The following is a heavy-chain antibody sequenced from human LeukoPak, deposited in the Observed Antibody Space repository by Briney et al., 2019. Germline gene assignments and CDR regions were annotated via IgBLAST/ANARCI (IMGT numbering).Heavy chain of an antibody. Sequence: GASVKVSCKASGGTFSSYAISWVRQAPGQGLEWMGRIIPIFGTANYAQKFQGRGTITTDESTSTAYMELSSLRAEDTAVYYCARAGRRITMVRGVNYFDYWGQGTLVAVSS. CDR2: IIPIFGTA. CDR1: GGTFSSYA. D-gene: IGHD3-10*01. CDR3: ARAGRRITMVRGVNYFDY. J-gene: IGHJ4*02. V-gene: IGHV1-69*05.